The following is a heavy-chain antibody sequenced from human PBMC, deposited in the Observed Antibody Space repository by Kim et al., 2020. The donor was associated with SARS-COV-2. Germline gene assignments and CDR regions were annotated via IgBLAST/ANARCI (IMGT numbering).Heavy chain of an antibody. D-gene: IGHD6-13*01. V-gene: IGHV3-30*01. Sequence: DSVKGRFTISRDNSKNTLYLQMNSLRAEDTAVYYCARDRRSSSWYWGFDYWGQGTLVTVSS. CDR3: ARDRRSSSWYWGFDY. J-gene: IGHJ4*02.